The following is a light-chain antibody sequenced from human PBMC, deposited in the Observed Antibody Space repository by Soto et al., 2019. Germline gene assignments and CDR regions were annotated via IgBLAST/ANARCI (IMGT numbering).Light chain of an antibody. J-gene: IGLJ1*01. V-gene: IGLV2-23*01. CDR3: CSYVGARRYV. Sequence: QSALAQPASVSGSPGRSITISCAGSISDAGSSNLVSWYQQHPGKVPKLIIYEGNRRPSGVSSRFSGSNSGKTASLTISGLQAEDEADYYCCSYVGARRYVFVIGTKVTVL. CDR1: ISDAGSSNL. CDR2: EGN.